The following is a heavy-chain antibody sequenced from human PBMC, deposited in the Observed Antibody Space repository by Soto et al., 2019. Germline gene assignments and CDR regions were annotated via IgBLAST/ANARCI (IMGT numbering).Heavy chain of an antibody. D-gene: IGHD3-16*01. CDR2: THYSGDT. V-gene: IGHV4-31*02. J-gene: IGHJ4*02. Sequence: SETLSLTCTVSGGPFPNGGYYWSWIRQEPGKGLEWIGYTHYSGDTSYNPSLRSRVTISTDTSKTQFSLRRRSVTSADTAVYYCARGDSQVSSVFDYWGQGMLVTVSS. CDR3: ARGDSQVSSVFDY. CDR1: GGPFPNGGYY.